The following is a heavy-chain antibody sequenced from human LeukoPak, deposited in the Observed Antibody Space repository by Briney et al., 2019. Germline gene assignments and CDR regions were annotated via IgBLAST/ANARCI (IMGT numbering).Heavy chain of an antibody. D-gene: IGHD3-10*01. V-gene: IGHV3-49*04. CDR3: SRDQYRYNYGSGSSGLFDY. CDR2: IRSNTYGGTG. Sequence: GGSLRLSCTASGFTFGDYAMSWVRQAPGKGLEWVGFIRSNTYGGTGEYAASVKGRFTISRDDSKSIAYLQMNSLKTEDTAVYYCSRDQYRYNYGSGSSGLFDYWGQGTLVTVSS. J-gene: IGHJ4*02. CDR1: GFTFGDYA.